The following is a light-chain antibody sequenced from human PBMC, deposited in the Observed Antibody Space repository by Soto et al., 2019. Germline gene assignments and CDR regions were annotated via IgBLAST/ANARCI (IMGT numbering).Light chain of an antibody. V-gene: IGKV4-1*01. J-gene: IGKJ5*01. CDR2: GAS. CDR1: QSVLYNSNNKNH. Sequence: DFVMTQAPDSLAVSLGERATINCKSSQSVLYNSNNKNHLGWFQQKPGHPPKLLIYGASFRPSGVPDRFSGSGSGTDFTLTISSLQAEDVAVYYCQQRGDWPPITFGQGTRLEIK. CDR3: QQRGDWPPIT.